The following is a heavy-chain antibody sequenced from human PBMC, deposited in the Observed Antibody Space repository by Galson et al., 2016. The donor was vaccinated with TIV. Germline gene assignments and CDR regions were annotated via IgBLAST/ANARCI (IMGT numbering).Heavy chain of an antibody. V-gene: IGHV3-74*01. CDR1: GYTFSTYW. CDR3: ARGALDTDRQYYYYYGLDV. CDR2: IDSEGDNT. Sequence: SLRLSCAASGYTFSTYWMHWVRQAPGKGLVWVSRIDSEGDNTRYADSVTGRFTISRDNAKNTLYLQMSSLGADDTAVYYCARGALDTDRQYYYYYGLDVWDQGTAVTVSS. J-gene: IGHJ6*02. D-gene: IGHD1-1*01.